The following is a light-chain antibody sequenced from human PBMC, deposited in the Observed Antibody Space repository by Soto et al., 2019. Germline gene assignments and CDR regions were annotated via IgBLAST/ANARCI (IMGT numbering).Light chain of an antibody. Sequence: FVLTQSPGTLSLSPGERATLSCRASQSVRGNYVAWYQQKPGQAPRVLIFEASKRATGTPDRFSGSGSGTDFTLSISRLEPEDFAVYYCQQYDNSPFTFGQGTKVEI. CDR1: QSVRGNY. V-gene: IGKV3-20*01. J-gene: IGKJ2*01. CDR3: QQYDNSPFT. CDR2: EAS.